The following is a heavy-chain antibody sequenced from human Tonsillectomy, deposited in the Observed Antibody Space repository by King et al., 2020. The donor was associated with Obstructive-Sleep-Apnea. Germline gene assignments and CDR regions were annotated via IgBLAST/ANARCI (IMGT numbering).Heavy chain of an antibody. V-gene: IGHV4-59*01. Sequence: QVQLQESGPGLVKPSETLSLTCTVSDGSISSYYWSWIRQPPGKGLEWIGYIYRSGSTKYNPSLKSRVTLSVDTSKNQFSLKLSSVTAADTAVYYCARDSGYSGYDDWGQGTLVTVSS. CDR2: IYRSGST. D-gene: IGHD5-12*01. CDR3: ARDSGYSGYDD. CDR1: DGSISSYY. J-gene: IGHJ4*02.